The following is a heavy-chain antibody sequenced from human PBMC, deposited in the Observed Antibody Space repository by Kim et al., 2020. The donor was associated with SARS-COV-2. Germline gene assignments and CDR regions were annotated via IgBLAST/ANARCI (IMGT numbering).Heavy chain of an antibody. J-gene: IGHJ4*02. CDR3: ARQVPAAHIDY. CDR1: GGSISSYY. V-gene: IGHV4-59*08. CDR2: IYYSGST. Sequence: SETLSLTCTVSGGSISSYYWSWIRQPPGKGLEWIGYIYYSGSTNYNPSLKSRVTISVDTSKNQFSLKLSSVTAADTAVYYCARQVPAAHIDYWGQGTLVTVSS. D-gene: IGHD2-2*01.